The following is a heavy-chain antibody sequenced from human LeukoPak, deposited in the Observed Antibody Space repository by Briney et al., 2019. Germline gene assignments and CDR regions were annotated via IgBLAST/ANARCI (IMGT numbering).Heavy chain of an antibody. V-gene: IGHV3-23*01. Sequence: GGSLRLSCAASGFTFSSYAMSWVRQAPGKGLEWVSSISNSGGRTFYTDSVKGRSTISRDNSKITLYLQMNSLRAEDTAVYYCAKSYNGYESKPDYWGQGTLVTVSS. CDR2: ISNSGGRT. J-gene: IGHJ4*02. CDR1: GFTFSSYA. D-gene: IGHD5-12*01. CDR3: AKSYNGYESKPDY.